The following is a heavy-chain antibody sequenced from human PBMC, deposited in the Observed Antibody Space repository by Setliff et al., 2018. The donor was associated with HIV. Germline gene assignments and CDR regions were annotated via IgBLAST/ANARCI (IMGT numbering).Heavy chain of an antibody. CDR3: AREDCSGGSCYGSDY. CDR2: INPSGGST. D-gene: IGHD2-15*01. Sequence: ASVKVSCKASGYTFTSYYMHWVRQAPGQGLEWMGIINPSGGSTSYAQKFQGRVTMTRDTSTSTVYMELSSLRSEDTAVYYCAREDCSGGSCYGSDYWGQGTLDTVSS. J-gene: IGHJ4*02. CDR1: GYTFTSYY. V-gene: IGHV1-46*01.